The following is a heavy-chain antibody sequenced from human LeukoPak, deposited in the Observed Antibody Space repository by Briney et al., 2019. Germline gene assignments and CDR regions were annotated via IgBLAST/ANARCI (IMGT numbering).Heavy chain of an antibody. V-gene: IGHV3-9*01. CDR3: AKDISDSSGYYWYYFDY. CDR1: GFTFDDYA. J-gene: IGHJ4*02. D-gene: IGHD3-22*01. Sequence: GRSLRLSCAASGFTFDDYAMPWVRQAPGKGLEWVSGISWNSGSIGYADSVKGRFTISRDNAKNSLYLQMNSLRAEDTALYYCAKDISDSSGYYWYYFDYWGQGTLVTVSS. CDR2: ISWNSGSI.